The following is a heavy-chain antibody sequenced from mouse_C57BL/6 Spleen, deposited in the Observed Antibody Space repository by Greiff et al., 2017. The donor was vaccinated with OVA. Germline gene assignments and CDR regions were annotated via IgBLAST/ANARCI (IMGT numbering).Heavy chain of an antibody. CDR1: GFTFSDYG. V-gene: IGHV5-17*01. CDR3: ARDTTVVEGAMDY. CDR2: ISSGSSTT. J-gene: IGHJ4*01. Sequence: EVQVVESGGGLVKPGGSLKLSCAASGFTFSDYGMHWVRQAPEKGLEWVAYISSGSSTTYYADTVKGRFTISRDNAKNTLFLQMTSLRSEDTAMYYCARDTTVVEGAMDYWGQGTSVTVSS. D-gene: IGHD1-1*01.